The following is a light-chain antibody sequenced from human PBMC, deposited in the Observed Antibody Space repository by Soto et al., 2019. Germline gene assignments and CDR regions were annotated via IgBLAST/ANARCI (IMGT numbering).Light chain of an antibody. CDR2: DVS. J-gene: IGLJ2*01. CDR1: SSDVGGYKY. Sequence: QSALTQPASVSGSLGQSITISCTGTSSDVGGYKYVSWYQQHPGTAPKLMIYDVSNRPSGVSNRFSGSKSGNTASLTISGLQPEDEGDYYCCSYTTSSSLVFGGGTKLTVL. CDR3: CSYTTSSSLV. V-gene: IGLV2-14*03.